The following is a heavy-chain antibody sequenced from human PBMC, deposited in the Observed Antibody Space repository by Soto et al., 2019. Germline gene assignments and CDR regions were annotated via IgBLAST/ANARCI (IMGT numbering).Heavy chain of an antibody. V-gene: IGHV4-30-2*01. D-gene: IGHD4-17*01. Sequence: SGTQALTCAVSGGSLSSGGYSWSWIRQPPGKGLEWIGYIYHSGSTYYNPSLKSRVTISVDRSTNQFSLKLSSVTAADTAVYYRGRVRGRWGQGTLVTVSS. CDR3: GRVRGR. CDR1: GGSLSSGGYS. CDR2: IYHSGST. J-gene: IGHJ4*02.